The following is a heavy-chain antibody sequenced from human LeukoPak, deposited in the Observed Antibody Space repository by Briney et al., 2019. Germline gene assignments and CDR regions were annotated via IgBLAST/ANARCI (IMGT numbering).Heavy chain of an antibody. V-gene: IGHV4-59*08. J-gene: IGHJ4*02. CDR2: TYDSGDT. Sequence: SETLSLTCTVPGGAITSYYWSWIREPPGKGLQSLGFTYDSGDTTSNPSLKSRVTISVDTSKKYFSLKLSYVTAADTAVYYCARLARPSSGWSIFDYWGQGTLVTVSS. CDR1: GGAITSYY. D-gene: IGHD6-19*01. CDR3: ARLARPSSGWSIFDY.